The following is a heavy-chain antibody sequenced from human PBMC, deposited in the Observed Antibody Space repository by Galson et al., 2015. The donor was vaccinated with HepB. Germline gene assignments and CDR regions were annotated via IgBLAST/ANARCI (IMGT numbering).Heavy chain of an antibody. CDR2: MNTGSGDT. V-gene: IGHV1-8*01. D-gene: IGHD6-19*01. J-gene: IGHJ4*02. CDR3: ARGRYISGLEEY. Sequence: SVKVSCKASGYPFTDFHINWVRQAPGQGLEWMGWMNTGSGDTGYAQNYQGRVTMTRDTSRTTAYMELSSLRSEDTAVYYCARGRYISGLEEYWGQGTLVTVSS. CDR1: GYPFTDFH.